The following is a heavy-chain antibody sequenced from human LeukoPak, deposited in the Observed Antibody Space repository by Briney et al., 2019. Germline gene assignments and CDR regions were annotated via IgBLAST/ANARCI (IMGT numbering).Heavy chain of an antibody. CDR3: ARDSIPYGGGYFDY. CDR2: ISSSSSTI. Sequence: GGSLRLSCAASGFTFSSYSMNWVRQAPGKGLEWVSYISSSSSTIYYADSVKGRFTISRDNAKNSLYLQMNSLRAEDTAVYYCARDSIPYGGGYFDYWGQGTLVTVSS. CDR1: GFTFSSYS. D-gene: IGHD4-23*01. J-gene: IGHJ4*02. V-gene: IGHV3-48*04.